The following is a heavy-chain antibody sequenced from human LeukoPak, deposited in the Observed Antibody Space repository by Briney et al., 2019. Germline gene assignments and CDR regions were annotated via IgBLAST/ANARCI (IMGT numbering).Heavy chain of an antibody. V-gene: IGHV1-69*05. Sequence: ASVKVSFKASGGTFSSYAISWVRQAPGQGLEWMGGIIPIFGTANYAQKFQGRVTITTDESTSTAYMELSSLRSEDTAVYYCATPGALRYNWNYLNYWGQGTLVTVSS. CDR1: GGTFSSYA. D-gene: IGHD1-20*01. J-gene: IGHJ4*02. CDR3: ATPGALRYNWNYLNY. CDR2: IIPIFGTA.